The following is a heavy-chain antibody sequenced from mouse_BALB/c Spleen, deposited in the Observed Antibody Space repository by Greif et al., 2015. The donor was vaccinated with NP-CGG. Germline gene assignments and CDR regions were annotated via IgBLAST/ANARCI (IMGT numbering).Heavy chain of an antibody. CDR1: GFSLTGYG. J-gene: IGHJ2*01. D-gene: IGHD1-1*01. Sequence: VKLVESGPGLVAPSQSLSITCTVSGFSLTGYGVNWVRQPPGKGLEWLGMIWGDGSTDYNSALKSRLSIGKDNSKSXVFLKMNSLQTDDTARYYCARESGIREGYFDYWGQGTTLTVSS. CDR3: ARESGIREGYFDY. V-gene: IGHV2-6-7*01. CDR2: IWGDGST.